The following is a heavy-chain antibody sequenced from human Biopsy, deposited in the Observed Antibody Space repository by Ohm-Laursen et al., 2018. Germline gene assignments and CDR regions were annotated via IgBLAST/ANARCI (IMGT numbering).Heavy chain of an antibody. CDR1: GFTFNKHA. CDR3: ARDRLLYQYDSSGSDI. D-gene: IGHD3-22*01. J-gene: IGHJ4*02. Sequence: SLRLSCAASGFTFNKHAMNWVRQAPGKGLEWVAVIWYDGSIEYYVDSVKGRFTISRDNYKNILYLQMNSLRVEDTAVYYCARDRLLYQYDSSGSDIWGQGTLVIVSS. CDR2: IWYDGSIE. V-gene: IGHV3-33*01.